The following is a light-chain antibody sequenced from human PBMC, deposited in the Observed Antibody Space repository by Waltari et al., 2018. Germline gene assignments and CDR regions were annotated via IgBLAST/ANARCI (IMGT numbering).Light chain of an antibody. V-gene: IGKV3-20*01. J-gene: IGKJ5*01. CDR3: QQFGDSPRVT. Sequence: EIVLTQSPGTLSLSPGERATLSCRASQSVSSSYLTWYQQKPGQAPRLIIYGASSRATGIPDRFSGSGSGTDFTLTISRLEPEDFAVYYCQQFGDSPRVTFGQGTRLEIK. CDR2: GAS. CDR1: QSVSSSY.